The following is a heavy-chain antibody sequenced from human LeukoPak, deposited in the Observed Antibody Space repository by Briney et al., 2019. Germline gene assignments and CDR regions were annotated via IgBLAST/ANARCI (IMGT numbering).Heavy chain of an antibody. CDR2: IKQDGSEK. J-gene: IGHJ6*03. CDR1: GFTFSSYW. CDR3: AKAPYYYYMDV. V-gene: IGHV3-7*01. Sequence: PGGSLRLSCAASGFTFSSYWMSWVRQAPGKGLEWVANIKQDGSEKYYVDSVKGRFTISRDNAKNSLYLQMNSLRAEDTAVYYCAKAPYYYYMDVWGKGTTVTVSS.